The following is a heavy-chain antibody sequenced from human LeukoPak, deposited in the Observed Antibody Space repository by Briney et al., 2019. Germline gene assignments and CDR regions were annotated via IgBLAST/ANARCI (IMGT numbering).Heavy chain of an antibody. Sequence: GGSLRLSCAASGFTFSSSGMSWVRQAPGKGLEWVSAISGSGGSTYYADTVKGRFTISRDNSKNTLYLQMNSLRAEDTAVYYCAKGREGSWYAFDYWGQGTLVTVSS. J-gene: IGHJ4*02. V-gene: IGHV3-23*01. CDR1: GFTFSSSG. CDR2: ISGSGGST. CDR3: AKGREGSWYAFDY. D-gene: IGHD6-13*01.